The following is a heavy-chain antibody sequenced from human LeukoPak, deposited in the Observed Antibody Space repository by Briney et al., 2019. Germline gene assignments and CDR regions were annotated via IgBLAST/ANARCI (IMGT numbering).Heavy chain of an antibody. CDR3: ARDLGIAAAGWEEWFDP. J-gene: IGHJ5*02. CDR2: IIPIFGTA. Sequence: SVKVPCKASGGTFSSYAISWVRQAPGQGLEWMGGIIPIFGTANYAQKSQGRVTITADKSTSTAYMELSSLRSEDTAVYYCARDLGIAAAGWEEWFDPWGEGTLVTVSS. V-gene: IGHV1-69*06. CDR1: GGTFSSYA. D-gene: IGHD6-13*01.